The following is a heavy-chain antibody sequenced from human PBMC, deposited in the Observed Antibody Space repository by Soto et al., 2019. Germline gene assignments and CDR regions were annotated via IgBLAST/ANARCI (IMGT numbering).Heavy chain of an antibody. CDR3: ARGRYGDY. V-gene: IGHV1-18*01. J-gene: IGHJ4*02. CDR2: ISAHNGNT. D-gene: IGHD1-1*01. Sequence: QVHLVQTGAEVKKPGASVTVSCKPSGYTFTSYGITWVRQAPGQGLEWMGWISAHNGNTDYAQKLQGRVIVTRDTSTSTAYMELRSLISDDTAVYYCARGRYGDYWGQGALVTVSS. CDR1: GYTFTSYG.